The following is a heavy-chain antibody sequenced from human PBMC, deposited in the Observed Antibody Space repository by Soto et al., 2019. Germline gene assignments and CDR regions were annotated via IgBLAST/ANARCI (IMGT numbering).Heavy chain of an antibody. D-gene: IGHD5-12*01. CDR2: IDWDDDK. CDR3: AREYSGYEPFDY. CDR1: GFSLSTSGMC. V-gene: IGHV2-70*11. Sequence: SGPTLVNPTQTLTLTCTFSGFSLSTSGMCVSWIRQPPGKALEWLARIDWDDDKYYSTSLKTRLTISKDTSKNQVVLTMTNMDPVDTATYYCAREYSGYEPFDYWGQGTLVTVSS. J-gene: IGHJ4*02.